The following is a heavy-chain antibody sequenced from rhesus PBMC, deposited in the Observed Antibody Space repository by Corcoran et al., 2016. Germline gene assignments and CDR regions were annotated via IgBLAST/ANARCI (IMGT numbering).Heavy chain of an antibody. J-gene: IGHJ4*01. V-gene: IGHV3-201*01. Sequence: EVQLVESGGGVVQPGGSLRLSCAASGLTFDDYAMHWVCQAPGKGLEWVSGIRWSGGSTYYAASVKGQFTISRDNAKNSLYLQMGSLRAEDTALYYCARDLEGLADYWGQGVLVTVSS. CDR1: GLTFDDYA. CDR2: IRWSGGST. CDR3: ARDLEGLADY.